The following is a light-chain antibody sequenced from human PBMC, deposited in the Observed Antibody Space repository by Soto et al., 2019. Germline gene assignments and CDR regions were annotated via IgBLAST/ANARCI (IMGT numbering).Light chain of an antibody. J-gene: IGKJ1*01. CDR2: AAS. CDR3: QQSYSTPPT. V-gene: IGKV1-39*01. Sequence: DIQITQCSSPLXASXVGSVTNTXXASQSISSYLNWYQQKPGKAPKLLIYAASSLQSGVPSRFSGSGSGTDFTLTISSLQPEDFATYYCQQSYSTPPTFGQGTKVDI. CDR1: QSISSY.